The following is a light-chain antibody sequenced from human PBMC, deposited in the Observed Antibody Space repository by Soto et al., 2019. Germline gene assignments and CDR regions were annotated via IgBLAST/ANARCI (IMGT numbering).Light chain of an antibody. J-gene: IGKJ1*01. V-gene: IGKV1-39*01. CDR1: QSVSNH. CDR2: AAS. Sequence: DIQMTQSPSSLSASVEDRPIITCRASQSVSNHLTWYQQKPGQAPKLLIFAASSLPSGVPSRFSGSRSGPEFTLTISSLQPEDFATYYCQQSYSSPPTFGQGTKVDIK. CDR3: QQSYSSPPT.